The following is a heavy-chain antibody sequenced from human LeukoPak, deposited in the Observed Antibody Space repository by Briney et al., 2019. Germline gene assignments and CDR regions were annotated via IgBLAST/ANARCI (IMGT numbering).Heavy chain of an antibody. J-gene: IGHJ4*02. V-gene: IGHV1-46*01. CDR3: ARESSGSYYFDY. Sequence: AASVKVSCKASGYTFTSYYMHWVRQAPGQGLEWMGIIDPSGGSTNYAQKFQGRVTMTRDTSTSTVYMELSSLRSEDTAVYYCARESSGSYYFDYWGQGNLVTVSS. CDR2: IDPSGGST. CDR1: GYTFTSYY. D-gene: IGHD3-10*01.